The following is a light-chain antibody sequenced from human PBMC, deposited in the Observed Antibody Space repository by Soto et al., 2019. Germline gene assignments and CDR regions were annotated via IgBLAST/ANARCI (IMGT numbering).Light chain of an antibody. J-gene: IGKJ1*01. V-gene: IGKV1-39*01. CDR3: QQSYSTPRT. CDR1: QGISSY. Sequence: DIQLTPSPSFLSASVVDRVTITCRASQGISSYLAWYQKKPGKAPKLLMYAASTLQSGVPSRFSGSGSGTDFTLTISSLQPEDFATYYCQQSYSTPRTFGQGTKVDIK. CDR2: AAS.